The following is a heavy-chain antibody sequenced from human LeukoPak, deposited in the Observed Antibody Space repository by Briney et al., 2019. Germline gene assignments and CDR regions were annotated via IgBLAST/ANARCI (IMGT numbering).Heavy chain of an antibody. D-gene: IGHD6-19*01. CDR3: ARGGGGSGWEDFDY. CDR1: GGSISSYY. V-gene: IGHV4-4*07. J-gene: IGHJ4*02. CDR2: IYTSGST. Sequence: SETPSLTCTVSGGSISSYYWSWIRQPAGKGLEWIGRIYTSGSTNYNPSLKSRVTMSVDTSKNQFSLKLSSVTAADTAVYYCARGGGGSGWEDFDYWGQGTLVTVPS.